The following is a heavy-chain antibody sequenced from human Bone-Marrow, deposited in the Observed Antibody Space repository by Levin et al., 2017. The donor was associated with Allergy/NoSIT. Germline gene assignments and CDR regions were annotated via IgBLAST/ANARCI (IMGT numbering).Heavy chain of an antibody. V-gene: IGHV3-30-3*01. CDR2: ISYDGSNK. CDR3: ARDSYYYDSSGYYYVGYYYYYGMDV. Sequence: PGGSLRLSCAASGFTFSSYAMHWVRQAPGKGLEWVAVISYDGSNKYYADSVKGRFTISRDNSKNTLYLQMNSLRAEDTAVYYCARDSYYYDSSGYYYVGYYYYYGMDVWGQGTTVTVSS. J-gene: IGHJ6*02. D-gene: IGHD3-22*01. CDR1: GFTFSSYA.